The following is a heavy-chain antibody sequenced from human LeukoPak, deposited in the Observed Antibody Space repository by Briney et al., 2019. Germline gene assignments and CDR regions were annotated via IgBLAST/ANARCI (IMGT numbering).Heavy chain of an antibody. CDR3: ARSYSSSWYITQYYYYMDV. CDR2: IYYSGST. V-gene: IGHV4-59*01. J-gene: IGHJ6*03. D-gene: IGHD6-13*01. CDR1: GGSISSYY. Sequence: PSETLSLTCTASGGSISSYYWSWIRQPPGKGLEWIGYIYYSGSTNYNPSLKSRATISVDTSKNQFSLKLSSVTAADTAVYYCARSYSSSWYITQYYYYMDVWGKGTTVTVSS.